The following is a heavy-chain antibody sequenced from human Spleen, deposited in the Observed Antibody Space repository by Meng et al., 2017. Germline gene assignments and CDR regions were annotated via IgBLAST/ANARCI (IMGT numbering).Heavy chain of an antibody. V-gene: IGHV1-18*04. CDR2: ISVHNGNT. CDR1: GYNFPDYW. Sequence: ALVKVSCKPSGYNFPDYWLHWVRRAPGQGLEWMGWISVHNGNTNYAQKLQGRVTMTTDTSTSTAYMELSSLRSEDTAVYYCARKGPSGTGTSGLFYYYYGMDVWGQGTTVTVSS. J-gene: IGHJ6*02. D-gene: IGHD1-7*01. CDR3: ARKGPSGTGTSGLFYYYYGMDV.